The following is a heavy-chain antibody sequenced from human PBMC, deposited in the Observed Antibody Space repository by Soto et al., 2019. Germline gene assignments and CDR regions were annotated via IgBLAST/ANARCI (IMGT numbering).Heavy chain of an antibody. J-gene: IGHJ6*02. Sequence: VHLVESGGGAVQRGRSLRVSCAASGFIFSSYGMHWVRQAPGKGLEWVAFINYDGSNKFYGDAVKGRFTISRDNSKNTVHLQMNSLRGEDTAVYYCARCKQKVMHCGLDVWGHGATVTVSS. V-gene: IGHV3-33*01. CDR3: ARCKQKVMHCGLDV. D-gene: IGHD2-21*01. CDR2: INYDGSNK. CDR1: GFIFSSYG.